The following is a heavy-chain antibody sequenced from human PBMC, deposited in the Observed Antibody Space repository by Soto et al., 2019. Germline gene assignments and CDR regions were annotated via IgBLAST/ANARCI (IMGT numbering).Heavy chain of an antibody. Sequence: SVKVPCKASGYTFTSYDINWVPKATGQGLEWMGWMNPKSDNTGYAQKFQGRVTMTRNTSISTAYMELSSLRSEDTAVYYCAIEHYDFWSGYYTPNWFDPWG. CDR2: MNPKSDNT. CDR1: GYTFTSYD. D-gene: IGHD3-3*01. V-gene: IGHV1-8*01. J-gene: IGHJ5*02. CDR3: AIEHYDFWSGYYTPNWFDP.